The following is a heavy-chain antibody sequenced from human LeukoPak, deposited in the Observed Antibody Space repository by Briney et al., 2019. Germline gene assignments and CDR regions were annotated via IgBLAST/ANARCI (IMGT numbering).Heavy chain of an antibody. CDR2: ISATSTTI. Sequence: GGSLRLSCAASGFTFSDYNMNWVRQAPGKGPEWVSQISATSTTIKYADFVKGRFTISRDNAKNSLNLQMNSLRAEDTAVYYCAKDRGHGWGSNWFDPWGQGTLVTVSS. V-gene: IGHV3-48*01. D-gene: IGHD6-19*01. CDR3: AKDRGHGWGSNWFDP. CDR1: GFTFSDYN. J-gene: IGHJ5*02.